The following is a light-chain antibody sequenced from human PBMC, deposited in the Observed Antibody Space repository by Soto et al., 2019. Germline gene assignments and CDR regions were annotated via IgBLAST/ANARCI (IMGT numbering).Light chain of an antibody. V-gene: IGKV1-39*01. Sequence: DIQMTQSPSSLSASVGDRVTIACRTGQTIITYLNWYQQKPGEAPKLLIYGATNLQSGVPSRFSGSGSGMEFTLTISSLQLEDFGTYYCQQTKSAPLTFGGGTKVEIK. CDR3: QQTKSAPLT. CDR1: QTIITY. J-gene: IGKJ4*01. CDR2: GAT.